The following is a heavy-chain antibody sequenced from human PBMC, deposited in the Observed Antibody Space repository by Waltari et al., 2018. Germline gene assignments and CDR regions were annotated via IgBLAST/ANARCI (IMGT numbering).Heavy chain of an antibody. D-gene: IGHD2-2*02. V-gene: IGHV4-39*01. CDR3: AKHPNSLYYFDS. CDR1: GTSTAAHYFF. J-gene: IGHJ4*02. CDR2: VLSSGQT. Sequence: QLQLQESGPKLVKPSETLSLTCTVSGTSTAAHYFFWAWVRQSPGKGLEWIGSVLSSGQTYYNPSLKDRVTVSLDASKDQFSLKLTSMTAADTAVYFCAKHPNSLYYFDSWGQGTLVAVSS.